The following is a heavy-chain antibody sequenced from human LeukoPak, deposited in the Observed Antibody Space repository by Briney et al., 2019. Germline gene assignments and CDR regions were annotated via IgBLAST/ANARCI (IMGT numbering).Heavy chain of an antibody. J-gene: IGHJ5*02. CDR3: ARRMYARGAFDT. V-gene: IGHV1-8*01. CDR1: GYTFTSYD. D-gene: IGHD3-10*02. Sequence: VKVSCKASGYTFTSYDINWVRQATGQGLEWMGWMNPNSGNTGYAQKFQGRVTMTRNTSISTAYMELSSLRSEDTAVYYCARRMYARGAFDTWGQGTPVTVSS. CDR2: MNPNSGNT.